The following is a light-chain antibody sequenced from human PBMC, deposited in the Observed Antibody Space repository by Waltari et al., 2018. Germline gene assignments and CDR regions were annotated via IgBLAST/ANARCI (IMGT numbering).Light chain of an antibody. CDR3: QEYNSNSWT. V-gene: IGKV1-5*03. Sequence: DIQITQSPSTLPASVGHSRTITCRASQSVLDWLAWYQQKPGKAPNLLIYQASTLQNGVPSRFRASGSGTVFTLTINTLQPDDFATYYCQEYNSNSWTFGQGTKVEIK. CDR1: QSVLDW. J-gene: IGKJ1*01. CDR2: QAS.